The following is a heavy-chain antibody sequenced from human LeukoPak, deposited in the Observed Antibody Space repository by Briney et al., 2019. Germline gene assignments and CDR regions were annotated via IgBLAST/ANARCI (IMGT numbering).Heavy chain of an antibody. CDR1: GGSISSTSYY. Sequence: SETLSLTCTVSGGSISSTSYYWSWIRQHPGKGLEWIGYIYYSGSTYYNPSLKSRVTISVDTSKNQFSLKLSSVTAADTAVYYCARDGGYSSSRYYYGMDVWGQGTTVTVSS. CDR3: ARDGGYSSSRYYYGMDV. D-gene: IGHD6-13*01. CDR2: IYYSGST. J-gene: IGHJ6*02. V-gene: IGHV4-31*03.